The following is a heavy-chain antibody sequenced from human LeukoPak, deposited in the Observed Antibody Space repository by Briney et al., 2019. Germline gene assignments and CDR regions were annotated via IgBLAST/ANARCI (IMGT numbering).Heavy chain of an antibody. CDR3: ARQIGYPPEYFDL. V-gene: IGHV3-30*03. Sequence: PGRSLRLSCAASGFTFSSYGMHWVRQAPGKGLEWVAVISYDGSNKYYADSVKGRFTISRDNSKNTLYLQMNSLRAEDTAVYYCARQIGYPPEYFDLWGRGTLVTVSS. CDR1: GFTFSSYG. J-gene: IGHJ2*01. D-gene: IGHD2-15*01. CDR2: ISYDGSNK.